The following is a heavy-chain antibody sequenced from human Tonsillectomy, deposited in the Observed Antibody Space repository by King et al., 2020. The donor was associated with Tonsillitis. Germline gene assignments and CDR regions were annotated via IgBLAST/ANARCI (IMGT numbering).Heavy chain of an antibody. D-gene: IGHD7-27*01. CDR2: IYTSGST. J-gene: IGHJ6*02. CDR1: GGSISNYY. CDR3: ARDTTGDYGVDV. V-gene: IGHV4-4*07. Sequence: VQLQESGPGLVKPSETLSLTCTVSGGSISNYYWSWIRQPAGRGLAWIGRIYTSGSTNYNPSLKGRVTMSVDTSKNQFSLKLSSVTAADTAVYYCARDTTGDYGVDVWGQGTTVTVSS.